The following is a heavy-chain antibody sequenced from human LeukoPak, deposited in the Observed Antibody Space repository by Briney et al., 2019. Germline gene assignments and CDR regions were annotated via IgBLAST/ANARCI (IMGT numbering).Heavy chain of an antibody. J-gene: IGHJ5*02. D-gene: IGHD5-24*01. Sequence: ASVKVSCKASGYTFDHYGISWVRQAPGQGLEWMGVINPSGTGTSYAQKFQDRITMSRDTSTSTVYMELSSLRSEDTAFYYCATDHSMANTAWWFDPWGQGTLVTVSS. CDR3: ATDHSMANTAWWFDP. CDR2: INPSGTGT. V-gene: IGHV1-46*02. CDR1: GYTFDHYG.